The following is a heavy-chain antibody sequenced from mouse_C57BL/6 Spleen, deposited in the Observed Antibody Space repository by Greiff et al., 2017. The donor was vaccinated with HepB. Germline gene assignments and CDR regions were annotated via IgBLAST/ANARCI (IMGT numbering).Heavy chain of an antibody. CDR3: ARDSYYYGSSYNYAMDY. CDR2: ISYDGSN. J-gene: IGHJ4*01. D-gene: IGHD1-1*01. Sequence: EVKVEESGPGLVKPSQSLSLTCSVTGYSITSGYYWNWIRQFPGNKLEWMGYISYDGSNNYNPSLKNRISITRDTSKNQFFLKLNSVTTEDTATYYCARDSYYYGSSYNYAMDYWGQGTSVTVSS. V-gene: IGHV3-6*01. CDR1: GYSITSGYY.